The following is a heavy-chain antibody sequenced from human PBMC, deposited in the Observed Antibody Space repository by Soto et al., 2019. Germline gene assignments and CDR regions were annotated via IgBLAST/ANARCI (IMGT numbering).Heavy chain of an antibody. Sequence: GGSLRLSCAASGFTFSSYSMNWVRQAPGKGLEWVSSISSSSSYIYYADSVKGRFTISRDNAKNTLYLQMNSLRAEDTAVYYCARDPGYYDFWSGPEPLEDRQGQHPNWGQGTTVTVSS. V-gene: IGHV3-21*04. CDR3: ARDPGYYDFWSGPEPLEDRQGQHPN. CDR1: GFTFSSYS. J-gene: IGHJ6*02. D-gene: IGHD3-3*01. CDR2: ISSSSSYI.